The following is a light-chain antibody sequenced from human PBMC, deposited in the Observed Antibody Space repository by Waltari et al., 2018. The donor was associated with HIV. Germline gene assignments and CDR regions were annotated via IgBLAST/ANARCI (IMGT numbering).Light chain of an antibody. Sequence: QSALTQPPSASGSPGQSVTISCTGTSSDVGAYNYVSWFQQHPGKAPKLMIYDVTKRPPGVPVRFSGSKSGNTASLTVSWLQAEDEADYYCASHAGSKDVFGGGTRLTVL. CDR2: DVT. CDR1: SSDVGAYNY. J-gene: IGLJ2*01. CDR3: ASHAGSKDV. V-gene: IGLV2-8*01.